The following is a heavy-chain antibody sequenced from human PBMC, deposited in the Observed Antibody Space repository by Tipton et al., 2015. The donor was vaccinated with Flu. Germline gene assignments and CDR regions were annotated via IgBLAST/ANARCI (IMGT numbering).Heavy chain of an antibody. V-gene: IGHV3-48*03. J-gene: IGHJ4*02. CDR1: GLTFSNHW. Sequence: SLRLSYEGSGLTFSNHWMNWVRQAPGKGLEWVSYISSSGDTISYADSVRGRFTISRDNTKKSLYLQLNSLRAEDTAIYYCATLTGDDYWGQGILVTVSS. CDR2: ISSSGDTI. CDR3: ATLTGDDY. D-gene: IGHD7-27*01.